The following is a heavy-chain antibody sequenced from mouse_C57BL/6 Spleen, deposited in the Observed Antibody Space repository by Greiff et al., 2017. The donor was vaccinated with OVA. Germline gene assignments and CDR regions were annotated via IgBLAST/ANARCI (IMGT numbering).Heavy chain of an antibody. CDR1: GYTFTSYW. D-gene: IGHD3-3*01. V-gene: IGHV1-50*01. CDR3: ARAGTRGDY. CDR2: IDPSDSYT. Sequence: VHLVESGAELVKPGASVKLSCKASGYTFTSYWMQWVKQRPGQGLEWIGEIDPSDSYTNYNQKFKGKATLTVDTSSSTAYMQLSSPTSEDSAVYYCARAGTRGDYWGQGTTLTVSS. J-gene: IGHJ2*01.